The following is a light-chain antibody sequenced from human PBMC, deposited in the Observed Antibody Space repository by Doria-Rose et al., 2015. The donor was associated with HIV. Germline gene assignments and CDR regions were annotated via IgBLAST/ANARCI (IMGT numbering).Light chain of an antibody. CDR1: QGITSN. V-gene: IGKV1-39*01. CDR3: QQTYSFPYS. Sequence: DVQLTQSPSSLSASVGDRVTITCRASQGITSNLNWYQQKAGKAPKLRIFTATTLQSGVPSRFSGGGSGTDFTLTISSLQPEDFATYYCQQTYSFPYSFGQGTKLDIE. CDR2: TAT. J-gene: IGKJ2*01.